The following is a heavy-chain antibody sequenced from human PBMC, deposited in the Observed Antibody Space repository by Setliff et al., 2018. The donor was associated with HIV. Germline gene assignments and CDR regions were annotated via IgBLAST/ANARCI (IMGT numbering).Heavy chain of an antibody. Sequence: PSETLSLTCEVSGVSISNYYWSWIRQPPGKGLEWIGYIYNSGYSNYNPSLKSRVTISVDTSKTQFSLKLSSVTAADTAVYYCARGSGYDSYYYYYMDVWGKGTTVTVSS. CDR1: GVSISNYY. CDR2: IYNSGYS. CDR3: ARGSGYDSYYYYYMDV. D-gene: IGHD5-12*01. J-gene: IGHJ6*03. V-gene: IGHV4-59*01.